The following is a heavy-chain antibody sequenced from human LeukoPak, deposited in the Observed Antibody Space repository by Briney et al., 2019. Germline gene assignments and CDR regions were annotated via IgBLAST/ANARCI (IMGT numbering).Heavy chain of an antibody. Sequence: PGGSLRLSCAASGIAFSRYTMGWVRQAPGKGLEWVSAIDSSGRDTYYADSVRGRFTISRDNSKNTLYLQMNSLRADDTAVYYCAKVRSGSANWALRIFDNWGQGTLVTVSS. CDR2: IDSSGRDT. J-gene: IGHJ4*02. V-gene: IGHV3-23*01. CDR3: AKVRSGSANWALRIFDN. CDR1: GIAFSRYT. D-gene: IGHD1-1*01.